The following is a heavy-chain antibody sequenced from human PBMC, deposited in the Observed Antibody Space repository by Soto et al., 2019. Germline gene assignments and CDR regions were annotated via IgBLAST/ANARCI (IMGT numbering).Heavy chain of an antibody. Sequence: ASVKVSCKASGGTFSSYTISWVRQAPGQGLEWMGRISAYNGITNYAQKLQGRVTMTTDTSTSTAYMELRSLRSDDTAVYYCAGYDILTGLGYWGQGTLVTVSS. D-gene: IGHD3-9*01. CDR2: ISAYNGIT. J-gene: IGHJ4*02. CDR1: GGTFSSYT. CDR3: AGYDILTGLGY. V-gene: IGHV1-18*01.